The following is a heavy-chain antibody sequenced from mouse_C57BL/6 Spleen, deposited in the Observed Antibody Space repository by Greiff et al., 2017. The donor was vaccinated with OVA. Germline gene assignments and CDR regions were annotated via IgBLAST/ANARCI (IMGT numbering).Heavy chain of an antibody. J-gene: IGHJ3*01. CDR2: IDPSDSET. CDR3: ARGGYGSSWFAY. Sequence: VQLQQPGAELVRPGSSVKLSCKASGYTFTSYWMHWVKQRPIQGLEWIGNIDPSDSETHYNQKFKDKATLTVDKSSSTAYMQLSSLTSEDSAVYDCARGGYGSSWFAYWGQGTLVTVSA. CDR1: GYTFTSYW. D-gene: IGHD1-1*01. V-gene: IGHV1-52*01.